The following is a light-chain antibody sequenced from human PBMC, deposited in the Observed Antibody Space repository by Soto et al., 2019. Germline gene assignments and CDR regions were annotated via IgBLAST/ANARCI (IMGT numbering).Light chain of an antibody. V-gene: IGKV3-11*01. J-gene: IGKJ5*01. CDR1: QIVSSY. CDR3: QQRSNWLIT. CDR2: DAS. Sequence: ETVLTQSPATLSLSPGERATFSCRASQIVSSYLAWYQHKPGQAPRLLMYDASYRATGIPARFSGSGSGTDFTLTISSLEPEDVAVYYCQQRSNWLITFGQGTRLEIK.